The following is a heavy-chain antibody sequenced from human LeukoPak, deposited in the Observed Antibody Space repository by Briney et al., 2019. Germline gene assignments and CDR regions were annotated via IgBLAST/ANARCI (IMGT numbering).Heavy chain of an antibody. CDR3: AMTYDFWSGSFEY. V-gene: IGHV4-59*02. D-gene: IGHD3-3*01. Sequence: PSETLSLTYNVSGASVSNYYLSWIRQSPVKGLEWIGYTYYSGSTSHNPSLKGRVTISLDTSKNQFSLQLTSVTAADTALYYCAMTYDFWSGSFEYWGQGTLVSVSS. J-gene: IGHJ4*02. CDR2: TYYSGST. CDR1: GASVSNYY.